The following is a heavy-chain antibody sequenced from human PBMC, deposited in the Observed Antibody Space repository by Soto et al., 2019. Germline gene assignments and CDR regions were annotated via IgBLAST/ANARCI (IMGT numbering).Heavy chain of an antibody. V-gene: IGHV1-18*04. CDR2: ISAYNGNT. CDR3: ARASQDIVVVTAIPYAFDI. D-gene: IGHD2-21*02. Sequence: QVQLVQSGAEVKKPGASVKVSCKASGYTFTSYGISWVRQAPGQGLEWMGWISAYNGNTNYAQKLQGRVTMTTDTSTSTAYMELRSLRSDDTAVYYCARASQDIVVVTAIPYAFDIWGQGTIVTVSS. CDR1: GYTFTSYG. J-gene: IGHJ3*02.